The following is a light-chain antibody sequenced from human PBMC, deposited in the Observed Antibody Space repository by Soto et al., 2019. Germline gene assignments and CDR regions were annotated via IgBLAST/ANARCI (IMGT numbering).Light chain of an antibody. CDR1: QSISSW. CDR2: AAS. Sequence: DIQMTQSPSSVSASVGDRVTITCRASQSISSWLAWYQQKPGTVPKLLIYAASSLQSGVPSRFSGSGAGTEFTLTITSLQPEDFGTYYCQQGDSFPITFGQGTRLE. J-gene: IGKJ5*01. CDR3: QQGDSFPIT. V-gene: IGKV1-12*01.